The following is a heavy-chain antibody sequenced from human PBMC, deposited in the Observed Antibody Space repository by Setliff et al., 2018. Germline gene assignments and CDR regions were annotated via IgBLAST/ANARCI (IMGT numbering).Heavy chain of an antibody. CDR2: IYYSGST. CDR1: GGSISSSSYY. Sequence: KPSETLSLTCTVSGGSISSSSYYWGWIRQPPGKGLEWIGSIYYSGSTYYNPSLKSRITISVDTSKKQFSLRLSSVTATDTATYYCARAGPTVTFFRVLVISWWDPWGQGSLVTVSS. J-gene: IGHJ5*02. V-gene: IGHV4-39*07. D-gene: IGHD3-3*01. CDR3: ARAGPTVTFFRVLVISWWDP.